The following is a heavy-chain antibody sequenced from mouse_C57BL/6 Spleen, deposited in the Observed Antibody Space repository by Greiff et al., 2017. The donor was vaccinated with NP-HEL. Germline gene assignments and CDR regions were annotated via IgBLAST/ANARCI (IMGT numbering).Heavy chain of an antibody. CDR2: IYPRSGNT. CDR3: ARHYRDYAMDY. V-gene: IGHV1-81*01. J-gene: IGHJ4*01. D-gene: IGHD1-1*01. CDR1: GYTFTSYG. Sequence: QVQLQHSGAELARPGASVKLSCKASGYTFTSYGISWVKQRTGQGLEWIGEIYPRSGNTYYNEKFKGKATLTADKSSSTAYMELRSLTSEDSAVYFCARHYRDYAMDYWGQGTSVTVSS.